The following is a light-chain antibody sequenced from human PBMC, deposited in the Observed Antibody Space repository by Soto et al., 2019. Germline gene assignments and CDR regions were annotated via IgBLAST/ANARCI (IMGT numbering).Light chain of an antibody. Sequence: QSALTQPASVSGSPGQSITISCTGTSSDVGGYNYVSWYQQHTGKAPKLMIYDVSNRPSGVSNRFSGSKSANTASLTISGLQAEDEADYYCTSYTSTRTVVFGGGTKLTVL. J-gene: IGLJ2*01. CDR2: DVS. CDR3: TSYTSTRTVV. V-gene: IGLV2-14*01. CDR1: SSDVGGYNY.